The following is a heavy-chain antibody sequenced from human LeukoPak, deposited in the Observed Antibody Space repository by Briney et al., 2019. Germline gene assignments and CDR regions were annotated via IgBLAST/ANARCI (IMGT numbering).Heavy chain of an antibody. CDR2: IIPIFGTA. V-gene: IGHV1-69*05. D-gene: IGHD2-2*01. CDR3: ATTSTGPKYCSSTSCYLQYYFDY. J-gene: IGHJ4*02. CDR1: GGTFSSYA. Sequence: GSSVKVSCKASGGTFSSYAISWVRQAPGQGLEWMGGIIPIFGTANYAQKFQGRVTITTDESTSTAYMELSSLRSEDTAVYYCATTSTGPKYCSSTSCYLQYYFDYWGQGTLVTVSS.